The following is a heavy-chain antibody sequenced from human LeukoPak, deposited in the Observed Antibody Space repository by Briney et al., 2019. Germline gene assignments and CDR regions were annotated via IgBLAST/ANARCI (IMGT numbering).Heavy chain of an antibody. CDR3: ARDLPVSEWGPPGIAVAGFDY. CDR2: IIPILGIA. V-gene: IGHV1-69*04. CDR1: GGTFSSYA. J-gene: IGHJ4*02. D-gene: IGHD6-19*01. Sequence: ASVKVSCKASGGTFSSYAISWVRQAPGQGLEWMGRIIPILGIANYAQKFQGRVTITADKSTSTAYMELSSLRSEDTAVYYCARDLPVSEWGPPGIAVAGFDYWGQGTLVTVSS.